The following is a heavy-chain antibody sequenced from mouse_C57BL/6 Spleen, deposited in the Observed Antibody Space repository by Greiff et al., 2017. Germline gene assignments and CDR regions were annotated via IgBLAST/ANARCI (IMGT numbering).Heavy chain of an antibody. D-gene: IGHD3-2*02. Sequence: EVQLVESGGDLVKPGGSLKLSCAASGFTFSSYGMSWVRQTPDKRLEWVATISSGGSYTYSPDSVKGRFTISRANAKNTLYLQMSSLKSEDTAMYYCARQARLRPSASLDYWGQGTTLTVSS. CDR3: ARQARLRPSASLDY. V-gene: IGHV5-6*01. CDR1: GFTFSSYG. J-gene: IGHJ2*01. CDR2: ISSGGSYT.